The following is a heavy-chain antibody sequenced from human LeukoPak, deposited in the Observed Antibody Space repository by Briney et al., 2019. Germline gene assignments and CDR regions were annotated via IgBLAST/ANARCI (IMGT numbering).Heavy chain of an antibody. CDR2: IYTSGST. V-gene: IGHV4-4*07. CDR1: GCSISSYF. CDR3: ARLEEYCSSTSCYMYFDY. J-gene: IGHJ4*02. D-gene: IGHD2-2*02. Sequence: SETLSLTCTVPGCSISSYFWSWIRQPAGKGLEWIGRIYTSGSTHYKPSLKSRVTMSVDTSKNQFSLKLSSETAADTAVYYCARLEEYCSSTSCYMYFDYWGQGTLVTVSS.